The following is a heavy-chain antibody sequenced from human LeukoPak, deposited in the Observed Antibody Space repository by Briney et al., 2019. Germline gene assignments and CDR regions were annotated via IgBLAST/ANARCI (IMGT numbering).Heavy chain of an antibody. Sequence: SETLSLTCAVYGGSFSGYYWSWIRQPPGKGLEWIGEINHSGSTNYNPSLKSRVTISVDTSKNQFSLKLSSVTAADTAVYYCARVVKTDYYDSRGYPDYWGQGTLVTVSS. CDR2: INHSGST. CDR1: GGSFSGYY. V-gene: IGHV4-34*01. J-gene: IGHJ4*02. D-gene: IGHD3-22*01. CDR3: ARVVKTDYYDSRGYPDY.